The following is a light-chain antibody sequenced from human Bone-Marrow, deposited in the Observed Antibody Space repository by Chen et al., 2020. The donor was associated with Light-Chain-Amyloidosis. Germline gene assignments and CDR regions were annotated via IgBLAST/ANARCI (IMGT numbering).Light chain of an antibody. CDR3: QQYGTSPLT. V-gene: IGKV3-20*01. J-gene: IGKJ4*01. CDR1: QTISSNY. CDR2: GSS. Sequence: ELVLTQSPGTLSLTPGEGANLSCRASQTISSNYLTWYQQKFGQAPRLLIYGSSSRATGIPDRFTGSGSGTDFTLTINRLEPEDSAMYYCQQYGTSPLTFGGGTKVEIK.